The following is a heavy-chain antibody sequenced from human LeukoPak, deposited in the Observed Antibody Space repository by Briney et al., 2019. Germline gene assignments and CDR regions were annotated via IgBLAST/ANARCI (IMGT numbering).Heavy chain of an antibody. CDR3: ARDRGGYTYSHDY. J-gene: IGHJ4*02. V-gene: IGHV4-4*02. CDR2: IHHRGGT. D-gene: IGHD5-18*01. CDR1: GGSLSSDNW. Sequence: SGTLSLTCAVSGGSLSSDNWWSWVRQPPGKRLEWIGEIHHRGGTNYNPSLQSRVTISMDKSKNQLSLKLNFVTAADTAVYYCARDRGGYTYSHDYWGQGTLVTVSS.